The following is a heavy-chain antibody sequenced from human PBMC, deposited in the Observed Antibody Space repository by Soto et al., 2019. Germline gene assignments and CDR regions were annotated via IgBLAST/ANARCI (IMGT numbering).Heavy chain of an antibody. CDR1: GFSLTTSGVG. D-gene: IGHD3-3*01. CDR3: AHRVLRTVFGLVTTTAIYFDF. J-gene: IGHJ4*02. CDR2: IYWDDDK. V-gene: IGHV2-5*02. Sequence: QITLNETGPTQVKPRQTLTLTCTFSGFSLTTSGVGVGWIRQSPGKDPEWLALIYWDDDKRYSPSLKSRLTLTKDTSKNQVVLTMADLDPADTATYYCAHRVLRTVFGLVTTTAIYFDFWGQGTPVAVSS.